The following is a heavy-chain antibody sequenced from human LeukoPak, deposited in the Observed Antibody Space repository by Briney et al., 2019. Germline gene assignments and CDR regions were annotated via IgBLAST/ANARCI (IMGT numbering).Heavy chain of an antibody. Sequence: PGGSLRLSCAASGFTFSSYAMSWVRQAPGKELEWVSAISGSGGSTYYADSVKGRFTISRDNSKNTLYLQMNSLRAEDTAVYYCAKPEYDPNSGPPLHWGQGTLVTVSS. J-gene: IGHJ4*02. CDR3: AKPEYDPNSGPPLH. V-gene: IGHV3-23*01. D-gene: IGHD1-26*01. CDR2: ISGSGGST. CDR1: GFTFSSYA.